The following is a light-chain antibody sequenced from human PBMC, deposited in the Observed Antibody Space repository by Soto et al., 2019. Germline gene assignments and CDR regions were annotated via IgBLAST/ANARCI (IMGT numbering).Light chain of an antibody. Sequence: DIQMTQSPSTLSASVGDRVTVTCRASQSISSWLAWYQQKPGKAPKHLIYKASSLESGVPSRFSGSGSGTEFTLTISSLQPDDFATYYCQQYDSFSRTFGGGTKVEIK. CDR2: KAS. V-gene: IGKV1-5*03. J-gene: IGKJ4*01. CDR1: QSISSW. CDR3: QQYDSFSRT.